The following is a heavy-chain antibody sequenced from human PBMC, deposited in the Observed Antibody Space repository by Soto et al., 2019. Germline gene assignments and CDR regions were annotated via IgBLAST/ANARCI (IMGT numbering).Heavy chain of an antibody. D-gene: IGHD2-21*02. Sequence: ASVKVSCKASGYTFTSYAMHWVRQAPGQRLEWMGWINAGNGNTKYSQKFQGRVTITRDTSASTTYMELSSLRSEDTAVYYCARSIVVVTALDYWGQGTLVTVSS. CDR3: ARSIVVVTALDY. V-gene: IGHV1-3*01. CDR2: INAGNGNT. J-gene: IGHJ4*02. CDR1: GYTFTSYA.